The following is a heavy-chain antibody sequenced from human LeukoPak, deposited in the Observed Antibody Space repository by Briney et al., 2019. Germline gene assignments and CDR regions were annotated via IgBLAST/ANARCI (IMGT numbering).Heavy chain of an antibody. CDR3: ARMVDWGDYVFDY. D-gene: IGHD4-17*01. Sequence: ASVKVSCTASGYTFTGYYMHWVRQAPGQGLEWMGWINPNSGGTNYAQKFQGRVTMTRDTSISTAYMELSRLRSDDTAVYYCARMVDWGDYVFDYWGQGTLVTVSS. J-gene: IGHJ4*02. CDR2: INPNSGGT. V-gene: IGHV1-2*02. CDR1: GYTFTGYY.